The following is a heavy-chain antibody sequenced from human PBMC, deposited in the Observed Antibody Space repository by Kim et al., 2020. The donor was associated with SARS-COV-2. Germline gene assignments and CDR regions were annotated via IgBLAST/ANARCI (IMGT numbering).Heavy chain of an antibody. CDR1: GYTFTSYG. V-gene: IGHV1-18*01. CDR3: ASGIGTNVRDSITSFGMVKGVGGFHGVDV. CDR2: ISAYNGNT. J-gene: IGHJ6*01. D-gene: IGHD3-3*01. Sequence: ASVKVSCKASGYTFTSYGISWVRQAPGQGLEWMGWISAYNGNTNYAQKFQGRVTITTDTSTSTAYMELRSLRSDDTAVYYCASGIGTNVRDSITSFGMVKGVGGFHGVDVWGQGTTVTVSS.